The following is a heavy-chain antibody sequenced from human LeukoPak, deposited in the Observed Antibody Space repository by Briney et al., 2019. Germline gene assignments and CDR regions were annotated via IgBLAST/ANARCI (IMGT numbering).Heavy chain of an antibody. V-gene: IGHV3-33*01. J-gene: IGHJ4*02. D-gene: IGHD2/OR15-2a*01. CDR1: GFNFGSDA. Sequence: PGGSLRLSCTASGFNFGSDAMHWVRQAPGKGLEWVAFIWSDGSNDHYADSVKGRFTISRDNSKNTVCLQMNSLRVEDTAVYYCARRMTATSKCFDYWGQGTLVTVSS. CDR2: IWSDGSND. CDR3: ARRMTATSKCFDY.